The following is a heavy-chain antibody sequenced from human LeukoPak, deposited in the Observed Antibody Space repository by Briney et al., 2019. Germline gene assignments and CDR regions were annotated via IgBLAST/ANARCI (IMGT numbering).Heavy chain of an antibody. Sequence: GGSPRLSCAASGFTFSSYWMNWARQAPGKGLEWVASINHNGNVTYYVDSEKGRFTISRDNAKNSLYLQMSNWRAEETAVYFCARGGGLDVWGQGATVTVSS. J-gene: IGHJ6*02. CDR1: GFTFSSYW. CDR2: INHNGNVT. D-gene: IGHD3-16*01. CDR3: ARGGGLDV. V-gene: IGHV3-7*03.